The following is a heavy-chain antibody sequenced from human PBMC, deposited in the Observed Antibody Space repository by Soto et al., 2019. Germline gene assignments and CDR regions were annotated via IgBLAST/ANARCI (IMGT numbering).Heavy chain of an antibody. V-gene: IGHV1-18*01. Sequence: QVHLVQSGAEVKKPGASVKVSCKGSGYTFTSYGITWVRQAPGQGLEWMGWISAHNGNTCYAQKLQGRVTVTRDTSTSTAYMELRTLRSDDTAVYYCARGRYGDYWGQGALVTVSS. CDR2: ISAHNGNT. CDR3: ARGRYGDY. J-gene: IGHJ4*02. D-gene: IGHD1-1*01. CDR1: GYTFTSYG.